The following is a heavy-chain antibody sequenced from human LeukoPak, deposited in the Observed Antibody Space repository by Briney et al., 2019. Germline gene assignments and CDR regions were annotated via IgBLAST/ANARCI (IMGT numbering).Heavy chain of an antibody. CDR3: ARGRYYFDSSGHFY. CDR1: GESFSGYY. J-gene: IGHJ4*02. V-gene: IGHV4-34*01. D-gene: IGHD3-22*01. Sequence: SETLSLTCAVDGESFSGYYWNWIRQPPGTGLEWIGEIDYFGSTTYNPSLKSRVTISVDTSKNQFSLKLTSVTAADTAVYYCARGRYYFDSSGHFYWGQGTLVTVSS. CDR2: IDYFGST.